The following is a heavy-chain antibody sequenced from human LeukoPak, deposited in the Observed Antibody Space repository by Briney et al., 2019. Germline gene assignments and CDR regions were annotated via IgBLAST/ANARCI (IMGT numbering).Heavy chain of an antibody. Sequence: SVTVSCMASGGTFSSYAIRWVRQAAGQGLAWMGGIIPIFGTANYAQKFQGRVTITTDESTSTAYMELSSLRSEDTAVYYCARDPSGSYWGVFDYWGQGTLVTVSS. J-gene: IGHJ4*02. CDR3: ARDPSGSYWGVFDY. V-gene: IGHV1-69*05. D-gene: IGHD1-26*01. CDR1: GGTFSSYA. CDR2: IIPIFGTA.